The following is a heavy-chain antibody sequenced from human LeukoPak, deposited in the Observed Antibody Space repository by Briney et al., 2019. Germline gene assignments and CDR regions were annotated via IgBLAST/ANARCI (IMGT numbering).Heavy chain of an antibody. CDR1: GFTFSSYA. V-gene: IGHV3-23*01. CDR3: AKAPSYSSSWSFDY. Sequence: GGSLRLSCAASGFTFSSYAMSWVRQPPGKGLEWVSAISGSGGSTYYADSVKGRFTISRDNSKNTLYLQMNSLRAEDTAVYYCAKAPSYSSSWSFDYWGQGTLVTVSS. D-gene: IGHD6-13*01. CDR2: ISGSGGST. J-gene: IGHJ4*02.